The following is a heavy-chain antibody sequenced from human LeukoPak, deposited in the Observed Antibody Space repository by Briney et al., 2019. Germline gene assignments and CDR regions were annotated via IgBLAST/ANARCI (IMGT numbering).Heavy chain of an antibody. Sequence: PGGSLRLSCAASGFTFSSYAMSWVRQAPGKGLEWVSGISGSGGTTYYADSVKGRFTISRDNSKNTLYPQMNSLRAEDTAVYYCAKVKGTWIQLWLLVDYWGQGTLVTVSS. CDR2: ISGSGGTT. D-gene: IGHD5-18*01. J-gene: IGHJ4*02. CDR3: AKVKGTWIQLWLLVDY. CDR1: GFTFSSYA. V-gene: IGHV3-23*01.